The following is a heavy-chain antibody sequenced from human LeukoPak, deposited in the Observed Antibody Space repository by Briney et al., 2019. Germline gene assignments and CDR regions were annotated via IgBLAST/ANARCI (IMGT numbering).Heavy chain of an antibody. CDR1: GFTFSNYW. V-gene: IGHV3-74*01. J-gene: IGHJ3*02. CDR2: INSDGSST. Sequence: GGSLRLSCAASGFTFSNYWMNWVRQAPGKGLVWVSRINSDGSSTSYADSVKGRFTISRDNAKNTLYLQMNSLRAEDTAVYYCARRGAVTYAFDIWGQGTMVTVSS. D-gene: IGHD4-17*01. CDR3: ARRGAVTYAFDI.